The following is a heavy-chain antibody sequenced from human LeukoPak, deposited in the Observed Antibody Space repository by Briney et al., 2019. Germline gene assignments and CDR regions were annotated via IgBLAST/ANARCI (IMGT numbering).Heavy chain of an antibody. J-gene: IGHJ4*02. V-gene: IGHV4-39*01. CDR2: IYYSGST. D-gene: IGHD1-14*01. CDR3: ARRNPPGSLDY. Sequence: SETLSLTCTVSDGSISSSSYCWGWIRQPPGKGLEWIGSIYYSGSTYYNPSLKSRVTISVDTSKNQFSLKLSSVTAADTAVYYCARRNPPGSLDYWGQGTLVTVSS. CDR1: DGSISSSSYC.